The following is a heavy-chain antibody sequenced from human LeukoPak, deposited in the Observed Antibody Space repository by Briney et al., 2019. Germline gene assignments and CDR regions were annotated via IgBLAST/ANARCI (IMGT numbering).Heavy chain of an antibody. Sequence: SETLSLTCTVSGGSISSYYWSWVRQPPGKGLEWIGYIYYSGSTNYNPSLKSRVTISVDTSKNHFSLKLSSVTAADTAVYYCARGGGGYCSSTSCYVDWFDPWGQGTLVTVSS. J-gene: IGHJ5*02. D-gene: IGHD2-2*01. CDR3: ARGGGGYCSSTSCYVDWFDP. CDR2: IYYSGST. CDR1: GGSISSYY. V-gene: IGHV4-59*01.